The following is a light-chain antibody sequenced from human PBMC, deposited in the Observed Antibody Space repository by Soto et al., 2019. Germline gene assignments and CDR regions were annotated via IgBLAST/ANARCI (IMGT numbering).Light chain of an antibody. J-gene: IGKJ1*01. Sequence: EIVLTQSPATLSLSPGERATLSCRASQSVSSYLAWYQQXPXXXXXLXXXYASNRATGIPARFSGSGSGTDFTLTISSLEPEDFAVYYCQQRSNWPPTWTFGQGTKVDIK. CDR3: QQRSNWPPTWT. CDR1: QSVSSY. V-gene: IGKV3-11*01. CDR2: YAS.